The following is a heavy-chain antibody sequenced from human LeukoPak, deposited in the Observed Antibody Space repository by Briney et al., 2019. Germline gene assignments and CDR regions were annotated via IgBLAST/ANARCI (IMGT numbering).Heavy chain of an antibody. J-gene: IGHJ5*02. CDR3: ARSGTSGRAPGRHNWFYP. V-gene: IGHV4-39*01. CDR2: IYYGGTT. Sequence: PSETLSLTCTVSGGSISSSIYSWGWIRQPPGKGLKWIASIYYGGTTNYNPSLESRVIISIDTSKNQLSLNVNSVIAADTAVYYCARSGTSGRAPGRHNWFYPWGQGTLVTVSS. D-gene: IGHD3-10*01. CDR1: GGSISSSIYS.